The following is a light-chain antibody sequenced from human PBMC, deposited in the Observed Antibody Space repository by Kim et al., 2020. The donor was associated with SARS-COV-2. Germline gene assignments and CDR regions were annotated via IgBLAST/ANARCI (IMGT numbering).Light chain of an antibody. J-gene: IGLJ2*01. V-gene: IGLV2-14*03. CDR2: DVS. CDR3: SSYTSSSIYVV. CDR1: SSDVGGYNY. Sequence: QSAQTQPASVSGSPGQSITISCTGTSSDVGGYNYVSWYQQHPGKAPKLMIYDVSNRPSGVSNRFSGSKSGNTASLTISGLQAEDEADYYCSSYTSSSIYVVFGGGTKLTVL.